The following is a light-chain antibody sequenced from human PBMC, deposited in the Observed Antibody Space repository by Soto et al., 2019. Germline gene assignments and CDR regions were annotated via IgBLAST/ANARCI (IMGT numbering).Light chain of an antibody. J-gene: IGKJ4*01. CDR3: QQYGSSPLT. V-gene: IGKV3-20*01. CDR2: GAS. Sequence: EIVLTQSPGTLSLSPGERATLSCRASQSFRNNYLAWYQQKPGQGPSLLIYGASSRATGVPDRFSGVGSGTDVNLTISRLEREDFAVYYCQQYGSSPLTFGGGPKVELK. CDR1: QSFRNNY.